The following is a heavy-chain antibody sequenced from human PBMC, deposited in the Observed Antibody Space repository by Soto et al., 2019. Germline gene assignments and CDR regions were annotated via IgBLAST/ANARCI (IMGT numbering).Heavy chain of an antibody. Sequence: GGSLRLSCAASGFTFSSYVMHWVRQAPGKGLEWVAVISYDGSNKYYADSVKGRFTISRDNSKNTLYLQMNSLRAEDTAVYYCAKDYLGYCSGGSCWLDPWGQGTLVTVSS. J-gene: IGHJ5*02. CDR1: GFTFSSYV. V-gene: IGHV3-30*18. D-gene: IGHD2-15*01. CDR3: AKDYLGYCSGGSCWLDP. CDR2: ISYDGSNK.